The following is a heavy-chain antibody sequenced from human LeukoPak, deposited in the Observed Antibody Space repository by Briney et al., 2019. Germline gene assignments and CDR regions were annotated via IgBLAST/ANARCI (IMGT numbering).Heavy chain of an antibody. V-gene: IGHV3-30*02. CDR2: IWSDGSNK. CDR1: GFTFSNYD. J-gene: IGHJ4*02. Sequence: PGGSLRLSCAASGFTFSNYDIHWVRQAPGKGLEWVTFIWSDGSNKYHADSVKGRFTISRDNSKNTLYLQMNSLRAEDTAVYYCAKERYSGSPNSYFDYWGQGTLVTVSS. D-gene: IGHD1-26*01. CDR3: AKERYSGSPNSYFDY.